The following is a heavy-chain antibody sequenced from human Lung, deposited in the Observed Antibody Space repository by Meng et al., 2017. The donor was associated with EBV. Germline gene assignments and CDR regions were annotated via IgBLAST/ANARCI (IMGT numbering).Heavy chain of an antibody. CDR1: GGSFRGYY. D-gene: IGHD4-23*01. CDR2: INHSGST. Sequence: QLRHWGVCVLKPPEPFSPACAVLGGSFRGYYWSWIRQPPGKGLEWIGEINHSGSTNYNPSLKSRVTISVDTSKNQFSLKLSSVTAADTAVYYCARGPGLRWERTTDYWGQGTLVTVSS. V-gene: IGHV4-34*01. J-gene: IGHJ4*02. CDR3: ARGPGLRWERTTDY.